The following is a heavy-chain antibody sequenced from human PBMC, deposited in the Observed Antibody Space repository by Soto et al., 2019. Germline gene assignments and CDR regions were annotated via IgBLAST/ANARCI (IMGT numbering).Heavy chain of an antibody. V-gene: IGHV2-26*01. CDR2: IFSNDEK. CDR1: GFSLSNARMG. CDR3: ARHGRGVGARPLDY. D-gene: IGHD1-26*01. Sequence: QVTLKESGPVLVKPTETLTLTCTVSGFSLSNARMGVSWIRQPPGKALEWLAHIFSNDEKSYSTSLKSRLTSAKDTSKSQVVLTMTNMGPVDTATYYCARHGRGVGARPLDYWGQGTLVTVSS. J-gene: IGHJ4*02.